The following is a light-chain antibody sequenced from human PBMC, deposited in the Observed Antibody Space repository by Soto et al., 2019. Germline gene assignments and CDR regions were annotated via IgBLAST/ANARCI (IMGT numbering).Light chain of an antibody. J-gene: IGLJ2*01. V-gene: IGLV1-44*01. CDR2: TNN. CDR1: SSNIGSNI. Sequence: QSVLTQPPSASGTPGQRVTISCSGSSSNIGSNIVNWYQQFPGMAPKLLIYTNNQRPSGVPDRFSGSKSGTSASLAISGLQSEDEADYYCASWDDSLNGPVFGGGTKVTVL. CDR3: ASWDDSLNGPV.